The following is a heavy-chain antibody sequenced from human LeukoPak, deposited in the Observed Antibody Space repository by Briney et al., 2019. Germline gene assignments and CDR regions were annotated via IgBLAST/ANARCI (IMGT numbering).Heavy chain of an antibody. V-gene: IGHV4-59*01. CDR3: ARLISGYSSSAGIDY. Sequence: PSETLSLTCTVSGGSISSYYWSWIRHPPGKGLEWIGYIYYSGSTNYNPSLKSRVTISVDTSKNQFSLKLSSVTAADTAVYYCARLISGYSSSAGIDYWGQGTLVTVSS. D-gene: IGHD6-13*01. J-gene: IGHJ4*02. CDR2: IYYSGST. CDR1: GGSISSYY.